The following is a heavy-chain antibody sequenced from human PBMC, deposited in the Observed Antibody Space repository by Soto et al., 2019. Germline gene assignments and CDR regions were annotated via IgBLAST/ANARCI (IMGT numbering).Heavy chain of an antibody. D-gene: IGHD6-19*01. J-gene: IGHJ6*03. V-gene: IGHV3-11*01. CDR2: ISSSGSTI. CDR1: GFTFSEYY. Sequence: GGSLRLSCAASGFTFSEYYMSWIRQAPGKGLEWVSYISSSGSTIYYADSVKGRFTISRDNAKNSLYLQMNSLRAEDTAVYYCARSEGGGWYDYYYYYMDVWGKGTTVTVSS. CDR3: ARSEGGGWYDYYYYYMDV.